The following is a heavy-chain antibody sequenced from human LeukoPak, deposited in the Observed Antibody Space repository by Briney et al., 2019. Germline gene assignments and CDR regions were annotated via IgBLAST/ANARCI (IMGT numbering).Heavy chain of an antibody. Sequence: GKSLKISCKGSGYSFTSYWIGWVRQMPGKGLERMGIIYPGDSDTRYSPSFQGQVTISADKSISTAYLQWSSLKASDTAMYYCARHGGIAAAGTFGFDPWGQGTLVTVSS. CDR2: IYPGDSDT. D-gene: IGHD6-13*01. J-gene: IGHJ5*02. CDR3: ARHGGIAAAGTFGFDP. CDR1: GYSFTSYW. V-gene: IGHV5-51*01.